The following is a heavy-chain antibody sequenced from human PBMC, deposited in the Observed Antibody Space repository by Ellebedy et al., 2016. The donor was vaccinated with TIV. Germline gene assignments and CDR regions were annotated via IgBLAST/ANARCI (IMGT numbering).Heavy chain of an antibody. D-gene: IGHD3-16*01. CDR2: MNPNSGNT. CDR3: ATSQGPKFGPPLGRASFSFDY. Sequence: ASVKVSXXASGYTFTSYDINWVRQATGQGLEWMGWMNPNSGNTGYAQKFQGRVTMTRNTSISTAYMELSSLRSEDTAVYYCATSQGPKFGPPLGRASFSFDYWGQGTLVTVSS. V-gene: IGHV1-8*01. J-gene: IGHJ4*02. CDR1: GYTFTSYD.